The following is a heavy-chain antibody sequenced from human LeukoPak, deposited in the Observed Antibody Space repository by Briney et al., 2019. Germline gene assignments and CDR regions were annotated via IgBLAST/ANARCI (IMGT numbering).Heavy chain of an antibody. CDR3: ARVVFIGGTNWFDP. D-gene: IGHD2-8*01. J-gene: IGHJ5*02. Sequence: SETLSLTCTVSGGSISSYYWSWIRQPPGKGLEWIGYIYYSGGTNYNPSLKSRVTISVDTSKNQFSLKLSSVTAADTAVYYCARVVFIGGTNWFDPWGQGTLVTVSS. CDR1: GGSISSYY. CDR2: IYYSGGT. V-gene: IGHV4-59*01.